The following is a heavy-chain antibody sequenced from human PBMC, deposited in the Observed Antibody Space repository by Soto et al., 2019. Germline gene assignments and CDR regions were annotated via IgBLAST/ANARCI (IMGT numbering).Heavy chain of an antibody. CDR3: ARAGDRKGLYSSGWYSDY. V-gene: IGHV1-2*04. CDR1: GYTFTGYY. CDR2: INPNSGGT. Sequence: GASVKVSCTASGYTFTGYYMHWVRQAPGQGLEWMGWINPNSGGTNYAQKFQGWVTMTRDTSISTAYMELSRLRSDDTAVYYCARAGDRKGLYSSGWYSDYWGQGTLVTVSS. D-gene: IGHD6-19*01. J-gene: IGHJ4*02.